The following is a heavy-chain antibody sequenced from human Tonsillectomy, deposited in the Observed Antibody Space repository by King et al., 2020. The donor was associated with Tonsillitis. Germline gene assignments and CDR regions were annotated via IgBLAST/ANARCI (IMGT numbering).Heavy chain of an antibody. CDR2: IRFDGTNK. D-gene: IGHD6-19*01. CDR3: ASSALDY. V-gene: IGHV3-30*02. CDR1: GFTFSSYG. J-gene: IGHJ4*02. Sequence: HVQLVESGGGVVQPGGSLRLSCAASGFTFSSYGMHWVRQAPGEGLEWVSFIRFDGTNKYYADSVKGRFTVSRDNSKNTLYLQMNSLRAEDTAVYYCASSALDYWGQGTLVTVSS.